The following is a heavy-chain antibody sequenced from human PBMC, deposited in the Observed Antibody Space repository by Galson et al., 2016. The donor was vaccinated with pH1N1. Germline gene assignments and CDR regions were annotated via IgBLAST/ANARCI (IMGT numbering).Heavy chain of an antibody. CDR3: ARLDSRYCMYF. CDR1: GYTFTSYW. CDR2: IYPGDSDT. J-gene: IGHJ6*02. V-gene: IGHV5-51*01. D-gene: IGHD3-22*01. Sequence: QSGAEVKKHGESLKISCKGSGYTFTSYWIGWVRQMPGKGLEWMGIIYPGDSDTRYSPSFQGQVTISAVKSISTAYLQCSSLKASDTAMYYCARLDSRYCMYFLGQGTTVTVSS.